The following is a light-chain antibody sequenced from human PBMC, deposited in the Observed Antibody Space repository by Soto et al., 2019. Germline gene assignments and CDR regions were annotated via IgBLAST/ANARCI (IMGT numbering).Light chain of an antibody. CDR3: QQRFNWPTT. J-gene: IGKJ1*01. CDR2: DAS. CDR1: QSVTSSY. Sequence: EIVLTQSPGTLSLSPGERATLSCRASQSVTSSYLAWYQQKPGQAPRLLIYDASNRATGIPARFSGSGSGTDFTLTISSLEPEDFAVYYCQQRFNWPTTFGQGTKVDI. V-gene: IGKV3-11*01.